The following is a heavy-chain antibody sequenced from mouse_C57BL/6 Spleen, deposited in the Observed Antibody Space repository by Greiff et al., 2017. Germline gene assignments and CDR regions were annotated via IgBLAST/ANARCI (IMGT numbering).Heavy chain of an antibody. CDR2: IYWDDDK. CDR3: ARRAYDSNLDY. J-gene: IGHJ2*01. CDR1: GFSLSTSGMG. V-gene: IGHV8-12*01. D-gene: IGHD2-5*01. Sequence: QVTLKVCGPGILQSSQTLSLTCSFSGFSLSTSGMGVSWIRQPSGKGLEWLAHIYWDDDKRYNPSLKSRLTISKDTSRNQVFLKITSVDTADTATYYCARRAYDSNLDYWGQGTTLTVSS.